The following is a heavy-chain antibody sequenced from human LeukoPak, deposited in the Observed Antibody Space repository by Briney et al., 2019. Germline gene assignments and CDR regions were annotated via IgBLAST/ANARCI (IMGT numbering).Heavy chain of an antibody. J-gene: IGHJ4*02. D-gene: IGHD6-19*01. CDR2: AYYRSRWSN. V-gene: IGHV6-1*01. Sequence: ETLSLTCAVSGDTVSGFGGAWEWNRQSPSRGLEWLGRAYYRSRWSNDYAPSVRGRINISPDTSQNQFSLRLNSVTPYDTAVYYCARHPFSEPFDYWGQGTLVTVS. CDR3: ARHPFSEPFDY. CDR1: GDTVSGFGGA.